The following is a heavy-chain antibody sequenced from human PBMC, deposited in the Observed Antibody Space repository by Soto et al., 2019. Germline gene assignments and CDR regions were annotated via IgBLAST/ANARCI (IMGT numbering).Heavy chain of an antibody. CDR1: GYTFISSD. V-gene: IGHV1-18*04. CDR2: ISAYNGNA. Sequence: RASVKVSCKASGYTFISSDITWVRQAPGQGLEWMGWISAYNGNANVPQNLQGRVILTTDTSTDTAYMELRSLRPDDTAMYYCARVRSPGHPPYNWFDPWGQGTLVTVSS. J-gene: IGHJ5*02. CDR3: ARVRSPGHPPYNWFDP.